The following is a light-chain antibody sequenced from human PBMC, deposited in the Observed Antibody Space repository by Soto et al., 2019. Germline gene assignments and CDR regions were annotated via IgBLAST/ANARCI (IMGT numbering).Light chain of an antibody. V-gene: IGKV3-15*01. J-gene: IGKJ1*01. CDR2: GAS. Sequence: EIVLTQPPVTLSVSPGERATLSCRASQSVSINLAWFQQKPGQAPRLVIHGASTRATGIPARFSGSGSGTEFTLTISSLQSEDLAVYYCQQYDDWPRTFGQGTKVDIK. CDR1: QSVSIN. CDR3: QQYDDWPRT.